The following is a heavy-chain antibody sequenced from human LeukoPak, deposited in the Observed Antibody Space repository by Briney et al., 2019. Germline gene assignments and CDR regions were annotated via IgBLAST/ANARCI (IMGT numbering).Heavy chain of an antibody. Sequence: GGSLRLSCAASGFTFSSYAMSWVRQAPGKGLEWVSTISGSGGSTYYADSVKGRFTISRDNSKNTLYLQMNSLRAEDTAVYYCARVHYYGMDVWGQGTTVTVSS. CDR1: GFTFSSYA. CDR2: ISGSGGST. CDR3: ARVHYYGMDV. V-gene: IGHV3-23*01. J-gene: IGHJ6*02.